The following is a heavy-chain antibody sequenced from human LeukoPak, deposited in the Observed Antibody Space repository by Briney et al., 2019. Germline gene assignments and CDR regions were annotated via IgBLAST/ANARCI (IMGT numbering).Heavy chain of an antibody. CDR2: IYYSGST. CDR1: GGSISSYY. J-gene: IGHJ3*02. D-gene: IGHD3-10*01. V-gene: IGHV4-59*08. CDR3: ASSSKYIGSGRDDSFDI. Sequence: SETLSLTCTVSGGSISSYYWSWIRQPPGKGLEWIGYIYYSGSTNYNPSLKSRVTISVDTSKSQFSLKMSSVTAADTAIYYCASSSKYIGSGRDDSFDIWGQGTMVTVS.